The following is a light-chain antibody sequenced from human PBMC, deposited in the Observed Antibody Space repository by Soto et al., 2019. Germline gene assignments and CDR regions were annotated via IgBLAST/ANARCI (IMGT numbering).Light chain of an antibody. J-gene: IGLJ1*01. V-gene: IGLV2-14*01. Sequence: QSVLTQPASVSESLGQSITISCSGTSSDVGAYNYVSWNQQYPGKAPKLMIYHVTDRPSGVSNRFSGSKSGNTASLTISGLQAEDEADYYCCSYTTSNTFVFGTGTKVTVL. CDR2: HVT. CDR1: SSDVGAYNY. CDR3: CSYTTSNTFV.